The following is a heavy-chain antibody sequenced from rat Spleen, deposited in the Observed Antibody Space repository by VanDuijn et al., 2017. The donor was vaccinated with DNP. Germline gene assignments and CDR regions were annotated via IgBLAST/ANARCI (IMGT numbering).Heavy chain of an antibody. Sequence: QVQLQQSGAELAKPGSSVKISCKASGYTFTTYYIGWIKQTTGQGLEYIGYINTGSGGTNYNEKFKGKATLTVDKSSRTAFMQLSSLTPDHSAVYYWARSWVGVRGIWFAYWGQGTLVTVSS. V-gene: IGHV1-43*01. CDR3: ARSWVGVRGIWFAY. D-gene: IGHD4-3*01. CDR1: GYTFTTYY. CDR2: INTGSGGT. J-gene: IGHJ3*01.